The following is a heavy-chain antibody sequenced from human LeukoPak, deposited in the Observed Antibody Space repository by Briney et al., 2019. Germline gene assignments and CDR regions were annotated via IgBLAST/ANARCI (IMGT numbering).Heavy chain of an antibody. D-gene: IGHD2-2*03. J-gene: IGHJ5*02. CDR2: IYYIRST. CDR1: GGSISSYY. V-gene: IGHV4-59*01. Sequence: SETLSLTCTVSGGSISSYYWSWIRQPPGKGLEWIGYIYYIRSTNYNPSLKSRVTISVDTSKNQFSLKLSSVTAADTAVYYCARDYDGYCSSTSCYHDWFDPWGQGTLVTVSS. CDR3: ARDYDGYCSSTSCYHDWFDP.